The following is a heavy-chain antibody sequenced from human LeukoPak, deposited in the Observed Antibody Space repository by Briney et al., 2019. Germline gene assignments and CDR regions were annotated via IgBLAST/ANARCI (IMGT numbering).Heavy chain of an antibody. D-gene: IGHD6-19*01. CDR3: ARGVAVAGTIDY. Sequence: GGSLRLSCAASGFTFSSYSMNWVRQAPGKGLEWVSSISSSSSYTYYADSVKGRFTISRDNAKNSLYLQMNSLRAEDTAVYYCARGVAVAGTIDYWGQGTLVTVSS. V-gene: IGHV3-21*01. CDR1: GFTFSSYS. J-gene: IGHJ4*02. CDR2: ISSSSSYT.